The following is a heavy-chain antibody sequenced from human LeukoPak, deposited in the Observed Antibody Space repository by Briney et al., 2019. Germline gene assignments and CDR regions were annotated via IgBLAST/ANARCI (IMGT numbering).Heavy chain of an antibody. CDR3: ARVDRDNNGYYSRPIDY. CDR2: MNPNSGNT. Sequence: ASVKVSCKASGYTFTSYDINWVPHAPGQGLEWMGWMNPNSGNTGYAQKYQGRVTITRNTSISTAYMELSSLRSDDTAVYFCARVDRDNNGYYSRPIDYWGQGTLVTVSS. J-gene: IGHJ4*02. D-gene: IGHD3-22*01. V-gene: IGHV1-8*03. CDR1: GYTFTSYD.